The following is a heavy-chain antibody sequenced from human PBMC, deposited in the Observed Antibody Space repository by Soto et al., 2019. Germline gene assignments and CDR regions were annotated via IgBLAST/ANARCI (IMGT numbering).Heavy chain of an antibody. D-gene: IGHD5-18*01. V-gene: IGHV3-30*03. Sequence: VWSLRLSCAASGFTFSSYGMHWVRQAPGKGLEWVAVISYDGSNKYYADSVKGRFTISRDNSKNTLYLQMNSLRAEDTAVYYCASLNVDTAMVFDYWGQGTLVTVSS. CDR3: ASLNVDTAMVFDY. CDR2: ISYDGSNK. CDR1: GFTFSSYG. J-gene: IGHJ4*02.